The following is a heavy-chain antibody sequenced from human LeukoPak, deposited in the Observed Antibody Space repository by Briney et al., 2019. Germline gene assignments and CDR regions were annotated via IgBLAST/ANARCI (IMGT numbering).Heavy chain of an antibody. CDR2: ISADGASA. D-gene: IGHD2-21*01. CDR1: GFTFSNYA. J-gene: IGHJ4*02. V-gene: IGHV3-23*01. CDR3: AKKLFQEWGFYFDY. Sequence: PGGSLRLSCAASGFTFSNYAMSWVRQAPGKGLEWVSAISADGASAYYADSVKGRFTISRDNSKSTLYLEMNSLRADDTAVYYCAKKLFQEWGFYFDYWGQGTLVTVSS.